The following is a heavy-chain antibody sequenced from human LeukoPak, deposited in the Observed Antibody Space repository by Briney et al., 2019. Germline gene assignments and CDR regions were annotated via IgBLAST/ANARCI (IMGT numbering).Heavy chain of an antibody. V-gene: IGHV4-34*01. Sequence: SETLSLTCAVYGGFFSGYYWSWIRQPPGKGLEWIGEINHSGSTNYNPSLKSRVTRSVKTSQNQFSLKLGSGTAAATPVYYCARELRYYDSSGPQDAFDIWGQGTMVTVSS. CDR3: ARELRYYDSSGPQDAFDI. J-gene: IGHJ3*02. CDR1: GGFFSGYY. CDR2: INHSGST. D-gene: IGHD3-22*01.